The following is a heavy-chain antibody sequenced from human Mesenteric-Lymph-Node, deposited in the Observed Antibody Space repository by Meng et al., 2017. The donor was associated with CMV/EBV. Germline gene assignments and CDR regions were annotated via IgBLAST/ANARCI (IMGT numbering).Heavy chain of an antibody. V-gene: IGHV3-53*01. J-gene: IGHJ4*02. CDR1: GFTVSSNY. CDR3: AREGAAHGRYFDY. CDR2: IYSGGNT. Sequence: GGSLRLSCTASGFTVSSNYMSWVRQAPGKGLEWVSVIYSGGNTDYTDSVKGRFTISRDNSKNTLYLQMNSLRVEDTAVYYCAREGAAHGRYFDYWGQGTLVTVSS. D-gene: IGHD2-15*01.